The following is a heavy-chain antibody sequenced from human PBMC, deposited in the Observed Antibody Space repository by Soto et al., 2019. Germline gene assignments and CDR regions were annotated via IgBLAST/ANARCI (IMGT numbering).Heavy chain of an antibody. Sequence: QVQLVQSGAEVKKPGASVKVSCKTSGYTFTRNGISWVRQAPGQGLEWMGWLSAYNGDTNYAQKFQGRVIMTTDTSTSTAYMELRSLRSDDTAVYSCARAPGFGVVIIPGWFDPWGQGTLVTVSS. D-gene: IGHD3-3*01. CDR2: LSAYNGDT. CDR1: GYTFTRNG. J-gene: IGHJ5*02. V-gene: IGHV1-18*01. CDR3: ARAPGFGVVIIPGWFDP.